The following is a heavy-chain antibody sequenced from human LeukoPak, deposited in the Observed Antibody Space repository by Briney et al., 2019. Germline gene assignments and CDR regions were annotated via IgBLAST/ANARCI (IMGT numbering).Heavy chain of an antibody. V-gene: IGHV7-4-1*02. CDR2: INTNTGNP. D-gene: IGHD5-24*01. J-gene: IGHJ4*02. Sequence: GASVKVSCKASGYTFSIYTMNWVRQAPGQGLEWMGWINTNTGNPTYAQAFTGRFVFSLDTSVSTAYLQISSLKAEDTAVYYCARVGSRVATIQREHFDYWGQGTLVTVSS. CDR1: GYTFSIYT. CDR3: ARVGSRVATIQREHFDY.